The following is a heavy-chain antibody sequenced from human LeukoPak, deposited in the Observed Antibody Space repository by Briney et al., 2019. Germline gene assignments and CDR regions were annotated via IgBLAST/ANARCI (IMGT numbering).Heavy chain of an antibody. CDR2: ISKSGDST. CDR1: GFTFSNYV. CDR3: ARLPTGFPNWFDF. Sequence: GGSLRLSCAASGFTFSNYVMGWVRQAPGKGLEWVSTISKSGDSTYYADSVKGRFTISRDNSKSTPYLQMNSLRAEDTAIYYCARLPTGFPNWFDFWGQGTLVTVSS. J-gene: IGHJ5*01. D-gene: IGHD3-9*01. V-gene: IGHV3-23*01.